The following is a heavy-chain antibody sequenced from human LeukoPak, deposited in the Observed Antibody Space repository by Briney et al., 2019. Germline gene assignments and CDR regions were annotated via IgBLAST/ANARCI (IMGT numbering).Heavy chain of an antibody. Sequence: GGSLRLSCVVSGFSVSNNYIIWVRQAPGNGLERVSVIYGDGRTSHSASVRGRFTISRDNSKNIVSLQMNNLRAEDTAVYYCARGRGLGVASPYFDYWGQGTLVAVSS. CDR3: ARGRGLGVASPYFDY. D-gene: IGHD3-3*01. CDR1: GFSVSNNY. J-gene: IGHJ4*02. CDR2: IYGDGRT. V-gene: IGHV3-53*01.